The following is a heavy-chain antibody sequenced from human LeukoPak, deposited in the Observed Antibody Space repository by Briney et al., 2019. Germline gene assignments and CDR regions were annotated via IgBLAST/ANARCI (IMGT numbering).Heavy chain of an antibody. V-gene: IGHV4-59*12. CDR2: IFYSGST. CDR1: GGFISSYY. Sequence: SETLSLTCTVSGGFISSYYWSWIRQPPGKGLEWIGEIFYSGSTNYNPSLKSRVTLSLDKSKNQFSLQLSSVTAADTAVYYCAKSYSNYPPYFDYWGQGTLVTVSS. D-gene: IGHD4-11*01. CDR3: AKSYSNYPPYFDY. J-gene: IGHJ4*02.